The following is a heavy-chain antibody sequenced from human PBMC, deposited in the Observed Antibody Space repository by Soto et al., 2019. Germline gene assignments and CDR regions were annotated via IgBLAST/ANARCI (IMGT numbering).Heavy chain of an antibody. CDR3: ARPDYGSGSYPDY. CDR2: ISYDGGNK. J-gene: IGHJ4*02. V-gene: IGHV3-30-3*01. CDR1: GFTFSSYA. D-gene: IGHD3-10*01. Sequence: QVQLVESGGGVVQPGRSLRLSCAASGFTFSSYAMHWVRQAPGKGLEWVAVISYDGGNKHYADSVKGRFTISRDNSKNTLYLQINSLSAEDTSVSYCARPDYGSGSYPDYWGQGTLVTVSS.